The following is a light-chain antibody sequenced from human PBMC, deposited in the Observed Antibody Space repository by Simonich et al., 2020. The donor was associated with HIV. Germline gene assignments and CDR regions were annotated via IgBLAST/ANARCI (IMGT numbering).Light chain of an antibody. CDR2: AAS. Sequence: DIQLTQSPSFLSASVGDRVTTTFRASQGISSYLAWYQQKPGKAPKLLIYAASTLQSGVPSRFRGSGSGTEFTLTISSLQPEDFATYYCQQLNSYPRALTFGGGTKVEIK. V-gene: IGKV1-9*01. CDR3: QQLNSYPRALT. CDR1: QGISSY. J-gene: IGKJ4*01.